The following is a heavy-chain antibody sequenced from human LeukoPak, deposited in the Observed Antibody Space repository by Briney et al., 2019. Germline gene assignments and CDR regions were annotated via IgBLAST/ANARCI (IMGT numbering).Heavy chain of an antibody. J-gene: IGHJ4*02. CDR2: IDNSGRTM. V-gene: IGHV3-21*01. Sequence: GGSLRLSCAASGFTFSTYTMNWVRQAPGKGLEWVSSIDNSGRTMYYADSVKSRFTISRDNAKNSLYLQMNSLRAEDTAVYYCVRGDSRDYWGQGTLVTVSS. CDR3: VRGDSRDY. D-gene: IGHD3-22*01. CDR1: GFTFSTYT.